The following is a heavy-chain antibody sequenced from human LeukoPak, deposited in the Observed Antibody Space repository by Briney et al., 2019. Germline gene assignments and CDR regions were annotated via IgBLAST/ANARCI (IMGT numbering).Heavy chain of an antibody. CDR2: IYYSGST. CDR1: GGSISSYY. Sequence: PSETLSLTCTVSGGSISSYYWGWIRQPPGKGLEWIGSIYYSGSTYYNPSLKSRVTISVDTSKNQFSLKLSSVTAADTAVYYCARQRLLWFGESPYYFDYWGQGTLVTVSS. V-gene: IGHV4-39*01. D-gene: IGHD3-10*01. J-gene: IGHJ4*02. CDR3: ARQRLLWFGESPYYFDY.